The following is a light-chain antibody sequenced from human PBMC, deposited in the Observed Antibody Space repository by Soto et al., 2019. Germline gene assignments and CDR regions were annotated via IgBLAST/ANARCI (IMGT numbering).Light chain of an antibody. CDR1: QSVSSS. V-gene: IGKV3-11*01. CDR3: QQRNKWTLT. Sequence: EIVLTQSPATLSLSPGERATLSCRASQSVSSSLIWYQQKPGPAPRLLIYDASNRATGIPARFSGSGSGTDCTLTISSLEPEDVAVYYCQQRNKWTLTFGGGTKVEIK. CDR2: DAS. J-gene: IGKJ4*01.